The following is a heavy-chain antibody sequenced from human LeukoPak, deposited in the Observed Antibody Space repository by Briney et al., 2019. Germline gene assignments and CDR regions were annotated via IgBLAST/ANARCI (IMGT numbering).Heavy chain of an antibody. CDR2: IYYSGST. Sequence: PSETLSLTCTVSGGSISSYYWSWIRQPPGKGLEWIGYIYYSGSTKYNPSLKSRVTISVDTSKNQFSLKLSSVTAADTAVYYCASHYFDDAFYIWGQGTMVTVSS. J-gene: IGHJ3*02. D-gene: IGHD3-10*01. CDR3: ASHYFDDAFYI. V-gene: IGHV4-59*08. CDR1: GGSISSYY.